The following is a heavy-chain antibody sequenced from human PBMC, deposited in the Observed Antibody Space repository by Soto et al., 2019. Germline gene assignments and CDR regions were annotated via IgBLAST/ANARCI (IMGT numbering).Heavy chain of an antibody. Sequence: PSETLSLTCTVSGGSISSSSYYWGWIRQPPGKGLEWIGSIYYSGSTYYNPSLKSRVTISVDTSKNQFSLKLRSVTAADTAVYYCARHSSAWGPEGNYYYYYGMDVWGQGTTVTVSS. CDR1: GGSISSSSYY. CDR2: IYYSGST. J-gene: IGHJ6*02. CDR3: ARHSSAWGPEGNYYYYYGMDV. D-gene: IGHD6-19*01. V-gene: IGHV4-39*01.